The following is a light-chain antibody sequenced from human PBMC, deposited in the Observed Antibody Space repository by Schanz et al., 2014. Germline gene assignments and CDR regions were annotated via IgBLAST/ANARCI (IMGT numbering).Light chain of an antibody. CDR1: SSDVGGTNY. CDR2: DVS. J-gene: IGLJ2*01. Sequence: QSALTQPASVSGSPGQSITLSCTGTSSDVGGTNYVSWYQQHPGKVPKLMIYDVSNRPSGVSNRFSGSKSANTASLTISGLQAEDEADYYCSSYTSSSSVVFGGGTKLTVL. V-gene: IGLV2-14*01. CDR3: SSYTSSSSVV.